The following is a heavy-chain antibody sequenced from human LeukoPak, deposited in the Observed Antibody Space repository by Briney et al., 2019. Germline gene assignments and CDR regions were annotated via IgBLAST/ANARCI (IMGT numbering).Heavy chain of an antibody. Sequence: ASVTVSCKASGYTFTSYGISWVRQAPGQGLEWMGWISAYNGNTKYAQKFQGRVTMTTDTSTSTAYMELRSLRSDDTAVYYCARDYYDSSGYLPFDYWGQGTLVTVSS. CDR3: ARDYYDSSGYLPFDY. CDR1: GYTFTSYG. J-gene: IGHJ4*02. CDR2: ISAYNGNT. V-gene: IGHV1-18*01. D-gene: IGHD3-22*01.